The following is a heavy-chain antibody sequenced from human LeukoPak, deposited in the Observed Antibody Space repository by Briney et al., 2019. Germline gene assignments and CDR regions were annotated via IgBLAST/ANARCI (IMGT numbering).Heavy chain of an antibody. CDR2: ISSSGSTI. D-gene: IGHD1-26*01. V-gene: IGHV3-48*03. J-gene: IGHJ4*02. CDR1: GFTFSSYE. CDR3: AKARIVGAYVFDY. Sequence: GGSLRLSCAASGFTFSSYEMNWVRQAPGEGLEWVSYISSSGSTIYYADSVKGRFTISRDNAKNSLYLQMNSLRAEDTAVYYCAKARIVGAYVFDYWGQGTLVTVSS.